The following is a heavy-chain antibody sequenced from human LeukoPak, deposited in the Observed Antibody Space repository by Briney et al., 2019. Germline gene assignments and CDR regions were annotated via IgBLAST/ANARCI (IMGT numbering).Heavy chain of an antibody. D-gene: IGHD1-1*01. CDR3: ARYDWLDY. V-gene: IGHV1-2*02. J-gene: IGHJ4*02. CDR2: INPNSGDT. Sequence: ASVKVSCKASGYTFTDYYMHWVRQAPGQGLEWMGWINPNSGDTDYAQKFRGRVTMTRDTSITTAYMELTSLRSDDTAVYYCARYDWLDYWGQGTLVTVSS. CDR1: GYTFTDYY.